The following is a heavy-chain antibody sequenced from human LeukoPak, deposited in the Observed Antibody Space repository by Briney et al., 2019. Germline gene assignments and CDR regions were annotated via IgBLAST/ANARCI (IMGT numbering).Heavy chain of an antibody. D-gene: IGHD5-24*01. J-gene: IGHJ3*02. Sequence: SPTLSLTCTVSGGSISSGCYYWSWIRQPAGRGLEWFGRIYTSGSTNYNRSLKSRVTISVDTSKNQFSQKLSSVTAADTAVYYCARDSRRDGYNLYAFDIGGQGTMVTVSS. CDR3: ARDSRRDGYNLYAFDI. CDR1: GGSISSGCYY. CDR2: IYTSGST. V-gene: IGHV4-61*02.